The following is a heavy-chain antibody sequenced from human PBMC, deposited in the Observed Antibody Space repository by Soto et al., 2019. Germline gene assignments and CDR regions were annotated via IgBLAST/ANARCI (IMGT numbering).Heavy chain of an antibody. J-gene: IGHJ4*02. V-gene: IGHV2-5*01. Sequence: QITLKESGPTLVKPTQTLTLTCTFSGFSLSTSGVGVGWIRQPPGKALEWLALIYWNDDKRYSPSLKSRRTITKHTSKNQVVLTMTNMDPMDTATYYCAHVPYCGGYCIAPFHYWGQGSLVTVSS. CDR1: GFSLSTSGVG. CDR2: IYWNDDK. D-gene: IGHD2-21*02. CDR3: AHVPYCGGYCIAPFHY.